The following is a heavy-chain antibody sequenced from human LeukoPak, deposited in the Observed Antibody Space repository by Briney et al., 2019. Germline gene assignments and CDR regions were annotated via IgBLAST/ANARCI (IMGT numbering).Heavy chain of an antibody. Sequence: SVNVYCTASGGTFSSYAISWVRQAPGQGLEWMGGIIPIFGTANYAQKFQGRVTITADESTSTAYMELSSLRSEDTAVYYCARGVKVVTPNYYYYGMDVWGQGTTVTVSS. D-gene: IGHD4-23*01. CDR3: ARGVKVVTPNYYYYGMDV. J-gene: IGHJ6*02. CDR2: IIPIFGTA. CDR1: GGTFSSYA. V-gene: IGHV1-69*13.